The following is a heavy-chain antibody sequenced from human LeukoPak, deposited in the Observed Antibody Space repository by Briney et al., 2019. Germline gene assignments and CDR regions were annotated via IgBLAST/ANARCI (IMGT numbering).Heavy chain of an antibody. CDR1: GFTFSSYT. J-gene: IGHJ4*02. Sequence: GGSLRLSCAASGFTFSSYTMSWVRQAPGKGLEWVSAISHTSEYTYHADSVKGRFTISRDNSKNTLYLQMNSLRAEDTAVYYCARDWVINDFWSGPSIGLDYWGQGTLVTVSS. CDR2: ISHTSEYT. D-gene: IGHD3-3*01. CDR3: ARDWVINDFWSGPSIGLDY. V-gene: IGHV3-23*01.